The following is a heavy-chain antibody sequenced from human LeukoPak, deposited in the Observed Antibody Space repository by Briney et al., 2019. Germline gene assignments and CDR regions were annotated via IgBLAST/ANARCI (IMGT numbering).Heavy chain of an antibody. D-gene: IGHD4-17*01. CDR1: GYTFTSYY. CDR3: ARALRTVTPWARSYYFDY. J-gene: IGHJ4*02. V-gene: IGHV1-69*13. CDR2: IIPIFGTA. Sequence: SVKVSCKASGYTFTSYYMHWVRQAPGQGLEWMGGIIPIFGTANYAQKFQGRVTITADESTSTAYMELSSLRSEDTAVYYCARALRTVTPWARSYYFDYWGQGTLVTVSS.